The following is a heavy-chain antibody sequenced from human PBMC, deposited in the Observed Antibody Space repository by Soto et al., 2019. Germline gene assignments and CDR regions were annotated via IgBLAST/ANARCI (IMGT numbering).Heavy chain of an antibody. V-gene: IGHV5-51*01. D-gene: IGHD2-15*01. J-gene: IGHJ6*02. CDR2: IFPRDSDI. CDR1: GYTFTNYC. CDR3: ARLAGVNNPTYSRGTDV. Sequence: HGESLKISCKASGYTFTNYCVVWVRQMPGKGLEWMGIIFPRDSDIRYSPAFQGQVTISGDKSINTAYLQWISLKASDTAKYYCARLAGVNNPTYSRGTDVWGQGTTVTVSS.